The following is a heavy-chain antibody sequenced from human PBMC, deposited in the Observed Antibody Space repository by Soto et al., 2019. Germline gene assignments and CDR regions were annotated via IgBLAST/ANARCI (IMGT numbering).Heavy chain of an antibody. D-gene: IGHD6-19*01. J-gene: IGHJ6*01. Sequence: QVQLVESGGGVVQPGRSLRLSCAASGFTFSNYAIHWVRQAPGKGLEWVAVISYDDGSTKYYADSVKGRFTISRDNSKNTLYLQMNSLRAEDTAVYYCAKSIAVAAHYYYGMDVW. V-gene: IGHV3-30-3*01. CDR3: AKSIAVAAHYYYGMDV. CDR2: ISYDDGSTK. CDR1: GFTFSNYA.